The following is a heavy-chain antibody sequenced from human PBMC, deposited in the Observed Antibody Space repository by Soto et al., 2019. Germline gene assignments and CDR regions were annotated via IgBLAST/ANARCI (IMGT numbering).Heavy chain of an antibody. CDR2: IYPGDSDT. J-gene: IGHJ4*02. CDR3: ARHLGGNSGLLTDY. D-gene: IGHD2-21*02. Sequence: PGASLKLSCQGSGYSFASYWIGWVRQMPGKGLEWMGIIYPGDSDTRYSPSFQGQATISADKSISTAYLQWSSLKASDTAMYYCARHLGGNSGLLTDYWGQGTLVTVSS. V-gene: IGHV5-51*01. CDR1: GYSFASYW.